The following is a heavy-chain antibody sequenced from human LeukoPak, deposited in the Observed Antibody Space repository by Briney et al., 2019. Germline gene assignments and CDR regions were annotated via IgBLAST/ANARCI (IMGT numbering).Heavy chain of an antibody. D-gene: IGHD6-19*01. CDR2: ISYDGSNK. J-gene: IGHJ4*02. V-gene: IGHV3-30-3*01. CDR1: GFTFSSYA. CDR3: ARTGANSSGWAYFDY. Sequence: GGSLRLSCAASGFTFSSYAMHWVRQAPGKGLEWVAVISYDGSNKYHADSVKGRFTISRDNSKNTLYLQMNSLRAEDTAVYYCARTGANSSGWAYFDYWGQGTLVTVSS.